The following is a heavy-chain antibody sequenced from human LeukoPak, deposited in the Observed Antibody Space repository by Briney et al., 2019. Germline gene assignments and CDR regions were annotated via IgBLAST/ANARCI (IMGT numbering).Heavy chain of an antibody. V-gene: IGHV3-30-3*01. D-gene: IGHD6-6*01. Sequence: PGGSLRLPCAASGFTFSSYAMHWVRQAPGKGLEWVAVISYDGSNKYYADSVKGRFTISRDNSKNTLYLQMNSLRAEDTAVYYCARSHQIATRPLAEYFQQWGRGTLVTVSS. CDR2: ISYDGSNK. CDR1: GFTFSSYA. CDR3: ARSHQIATRPLAEYFQQ. J-gene: IGHJ1*01.